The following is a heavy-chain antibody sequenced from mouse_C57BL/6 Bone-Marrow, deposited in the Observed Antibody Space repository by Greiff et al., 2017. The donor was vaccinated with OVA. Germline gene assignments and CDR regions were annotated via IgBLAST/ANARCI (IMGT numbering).Heavy chain of an antibody. J-gene: IGHJ3*01. CDR2: IDPETGGT. CDR1: GYTFTDYD. D-gene: IGHD2-5*01. Sequence: QVQLLQSGAELVRPGASVTLSCKASGYTFTDYDMPWVKQTPVHGLAWIGAIDPETGGTAYNQKFKGKAILTADKSSSTAYMELRSLTSEDSAVYYCTRDYSNYLFAYWGQGTLVTVSA. V-gene: IGHV1-15*01. CDR3: TRDYSNYLFAY.